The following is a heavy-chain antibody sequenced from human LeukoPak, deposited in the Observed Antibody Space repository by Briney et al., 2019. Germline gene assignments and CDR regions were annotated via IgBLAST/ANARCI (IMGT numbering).Heavy chain of an antibody. CDR2: INPNSDGT. D-gene: IGHD1-1*01. CDR3: ARAHNDRNWNRRFFDY. V-gene: IGHV1-2*02. Sequence: ASVKVSCKASGYTFTDYYIHWVRQAPGQGLEWMGWINPNSDGTNYAQKFQGRVTMTGDTSITTAYVELSRLKSDDTAVYYCARAHNDRNWNRRFFDYWGQGTLVTVSS. CDR1: GYTFTDYY. J-gene: IGHJ4*02.